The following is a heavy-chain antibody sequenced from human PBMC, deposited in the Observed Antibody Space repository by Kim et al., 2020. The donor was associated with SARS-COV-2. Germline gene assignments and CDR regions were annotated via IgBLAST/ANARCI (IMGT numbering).Heavy chain of an antibody. CDR1: GGSISSYY. CDR2: IYYSGST. Sequence: SETLSLTCTVSGGSISSYYWSWIRQPPGKGLEWIGYIYYSGSTNYNPSLKSRVTISVDTSKNQFSLKLSSVTAADTAVYYCARDPRDRYDYVWGSYMGPRDLYGMDVWGQGTTVTVSS. V-gene: IGHV4-59*01. D-gene: IGHD3-16*01. J-gene: IGHJ6*02. CDR3: ARDPRDRYDYVWGSYMGPRDLYGMDV.